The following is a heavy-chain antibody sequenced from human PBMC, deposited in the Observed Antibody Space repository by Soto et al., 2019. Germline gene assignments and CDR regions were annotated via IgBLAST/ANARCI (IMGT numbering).Heavy chain of an antibody. CDR2: IIPIFGTA. Sequence: SVKVSCKASGGTFSSYAISWVRQAPGQGLEWMGGIIPIFGTANYAQKFQGRVTITADESTSTAYMELSSLRSEDTAVYYCARTAVAGTYYYYYGMDVWGQGTTVTVS. V-gene: IGHV1-69*13. J-gene: IGHJ6*02. D-gene: IGHD6-19*01. CDR1: GGTFSSYA. CDR3: ARTAVAGTYYYYYGMDV.